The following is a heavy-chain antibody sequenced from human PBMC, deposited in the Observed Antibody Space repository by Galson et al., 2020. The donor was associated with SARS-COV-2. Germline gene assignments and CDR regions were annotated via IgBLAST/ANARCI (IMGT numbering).Heavy chain of an antibody. CDR1: GFTFSNYG. Sequence: TGGSLRLSCAASGFTFSNYGMTWVRQAPGKGLEWVSGVSGSGRNTYYAESVKGRFTISRDNSRNTVYLQMNSLRAEDTAVYYCATCTYNDIVTGYSKYWGQGTLLIVSS. CDR2: VSGSGRNT. J-gene: IGHJ4*02. D-gene: IGHD3-9*01. V-gene: IGHV3-23*01. CDR3: ATCTYNDIVTGYSKY.